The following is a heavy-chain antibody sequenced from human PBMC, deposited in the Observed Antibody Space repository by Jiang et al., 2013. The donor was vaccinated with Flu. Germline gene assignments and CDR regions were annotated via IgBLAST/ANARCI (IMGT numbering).Heavy chain of an antibody. Sequence: VQLLESGGGLVQPGGFLRLSCAASGFTFTTYAMAWVRQAPGKGLEWVSGISGPAGSTYYADSVKGRFTISRDNSKNTLYLQMNSLRAEDTAIYYCAKDVAQRESSGYYHDAFDIWGQGTMVTVSS. CDR2: ISGPAGST. D-gene: IGHD3-22*01. CDR1: GFTFTTYA. J-gene: IGHJ3*02. CDR3: AKDVAQRESSGYYHDAFDI. V-gene: IGHV3-23*01.